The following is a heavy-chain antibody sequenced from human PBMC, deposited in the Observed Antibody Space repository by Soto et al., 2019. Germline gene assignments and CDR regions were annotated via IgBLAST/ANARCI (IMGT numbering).Heavy chain of an antibody. Sequence: EVQLVESGGGLVQPGGSLRLSCSASGFTFSGRSMHWVRQAPGKGLEYVSGVSPNGNDKYYTDSVKGRFTISRDNSKNTLHLPMSSLRPEDTALFYCRRGFYGLEVWGQGTTVTVSS. CDR1: GFTFSGRS. CDR2: VSPNGNDK. J-gene: IGHJ6*02. V-gene: IGHV3-64D*08. CDR3: RRGFYGLEV.